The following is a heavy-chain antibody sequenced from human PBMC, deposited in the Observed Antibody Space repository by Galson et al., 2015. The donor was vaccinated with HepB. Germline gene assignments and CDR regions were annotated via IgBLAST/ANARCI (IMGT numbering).Heavy chain of an antibody. CDR3: AKDGLEGYYYYGSGSYHLDY. D-gene: IGHD3-10*01. CDR1: GFTFSSYG. Sequence: SLRLSCAASGFTFSSYGMHWVRQAPGKGLEWVAFIRYDGSNKYYADSVKGRFTISRDNSKNTLYLQMNSLRAEDTAVYYCAKDGLEGYYYYGSGSYHLDYWGQGTLVTVSS. CDR2: IRYDGSNK. J-gene: IGHJ4*02. V-gene: IGHV3-30*02.